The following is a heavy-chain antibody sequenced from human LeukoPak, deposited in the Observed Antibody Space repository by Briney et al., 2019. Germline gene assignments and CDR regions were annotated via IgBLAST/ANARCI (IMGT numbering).Heavy chain of an antibody. J-gene: IGHJ6*02. CDR2: INHSGST. CDR3: ARGDYGMLYYGMDV. Sequence: PSETLSLTCAVYGGSFSGYYWSWIRQPPGKGLEWIGEINHSGSTNYNPSLKSRVTISVDTSKNQFSLKLSSVTAADTAVYYCARGDYGMLYYGMDVWGQGTTVTVSS. V-gene: IGHV4-34*01. D-gene: IGHD4-17*01. CDR1: GGSFSGYY.